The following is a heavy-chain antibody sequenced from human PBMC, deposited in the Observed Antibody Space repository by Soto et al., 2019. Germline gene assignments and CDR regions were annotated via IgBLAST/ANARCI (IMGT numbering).Heavy chain of an antibody. CDR3: ARDQVTGWLLISYYFDY. D-gene: IGHD5-12*01. J-gene: IGHJ4*02. CDR2: IWYDGSNK. CDR1: GFTFSSYG. Sequence: QVQLVESGGGVVQPGRSLRLSCAASGFTFSSYGMHWVRQAPGKGLEWVAVIWYDGSNKYYADSVKGRFTISRDNSKNTLYLQMNSLRAEDTAVYYCARDQVTGWLLISYYFDYWGQGTLVTVSS. V-gene: IGHV3-33*01.